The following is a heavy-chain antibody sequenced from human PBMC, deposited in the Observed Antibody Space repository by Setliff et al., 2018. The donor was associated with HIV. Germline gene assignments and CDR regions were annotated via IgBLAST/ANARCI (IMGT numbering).Heavy chain of an antibody. Sequence: GGSLRLSCAASGFTFSPYAMHWVRQAPGKGLESVALISDKGHEKYYADSVKGRFTVSRDNSKNTLYLQMSSLRLEDTAIYYCARDSDFYIDYWGQGTLVTVS. CDR3: ARDSDFYIDY. D-gene: IGHD2-21*01. CDR1: GFTFSPYA. V-gene: IGHV3-30*04. J-gene: IGHJ4*02. CDR2: ISDKGHEK.